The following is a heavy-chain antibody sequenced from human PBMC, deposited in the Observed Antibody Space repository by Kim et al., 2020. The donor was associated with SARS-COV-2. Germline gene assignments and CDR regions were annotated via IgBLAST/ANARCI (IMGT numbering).Heavy chain of an antibody. V-gene: IGHV3-23*01. CDR3: ADLSIAASIYGMDV. D-gene: IGHD6-6*01. Sequence: ADSVKGRFTISRDKSKNTMCLQMNNLRAEDTAVYYCADLSIAASIYGMDVWGQGTTVTVSS. J-gene: IGHJ6*02.